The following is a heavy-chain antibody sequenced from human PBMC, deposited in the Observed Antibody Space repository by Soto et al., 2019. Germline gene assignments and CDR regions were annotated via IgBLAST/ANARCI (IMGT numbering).Heavy chain of an antibody. J-gene: IGHJ5*02. D-gene: IGHD1-1*01. Sequence: PSETLSLTCTVSGASISGFYWSWIRKSAGKGLEWIGRIYATGSTDYNPSLKSRVMMSVDTSKKQFSLKLRSVTAADTAVYYCVRDGTKTLRDWFDPWGQGISVTVSS. CDR1: GASISGFY. V-gene: IGHV4-4*07. CDR2: IYATGST. CDR3: VRDGTKTLRDWFDP.